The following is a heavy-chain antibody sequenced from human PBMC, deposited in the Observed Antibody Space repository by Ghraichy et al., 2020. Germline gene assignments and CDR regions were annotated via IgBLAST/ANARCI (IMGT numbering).Heavy chain of an antibody. CDR1: GGSISSYY. J-gene: IGHJ3*02. V-gene: IGHV4-59*01. Sequence: SQTLSLTCTVSGGSISSYYWSWIRQPPGKGLEWIGYIYYSGSTNYNPSLKSRVTISVDTSKNQFSLKLSSVTAADTAVYYCARGRIVVVPAAMYAFDIWGQGTMVTVSS. CDR2: IYYSGST. CDR3: ARGRIVVVPAAMYAFDI. D-gene: IGHD2-2*01.